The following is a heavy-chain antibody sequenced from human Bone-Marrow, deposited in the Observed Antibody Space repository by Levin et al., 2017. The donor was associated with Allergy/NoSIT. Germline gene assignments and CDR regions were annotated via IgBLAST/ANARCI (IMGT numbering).Heavy chain of an antibody. D-gene: IGHD1-14*01. CDR1: GDSIIIYY. J-gene: IGHJ4*02. V-gene: IGHV4-4*07. Sequence: PSETLSLTCSVSGDSIIIYYWSWIRQPAGKGLEWIGRIYISGVNNHNPSLGSRVSMSIDRSTNQFSLHLNSVTAADTAVYYCARLNHKGYFDLWGQGILVTVSS. CDR2: IYISGVN. CDR3: ARLNHKGYFDL.